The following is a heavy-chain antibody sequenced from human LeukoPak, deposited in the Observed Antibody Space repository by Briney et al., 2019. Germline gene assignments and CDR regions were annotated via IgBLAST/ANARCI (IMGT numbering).Heavy chain of an antibody. Sequence: VGGLRDSCAAPGFTSSDDYMSWVRQAPGEGGGWGSYISGSGGTIYYADSVKARFTISRDNTKNSLYLQMNSLRAEDTAVYYCARRPSTDYYGSGSGYYGMDVWRQGTTVTVSS. V-gene: IGHV3-11*01. CDR1: GFTSSDDY. CDR3: ARRPSTDYYGSGSGYYGMDV. D-gene: IGHD3-10*01. J-gene: IGHJ6*02. CDR2: ISGSGGTI.